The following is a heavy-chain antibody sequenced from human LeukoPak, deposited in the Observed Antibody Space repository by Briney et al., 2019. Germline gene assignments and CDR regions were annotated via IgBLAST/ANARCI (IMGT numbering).Heavy chain of an antibody. Sequence: GGSLRLSCAASGFTVSSNYMSWVRHAPGKGLEWVSVIYSGGSTYYADSVKGRFTISRDNSKNTLYLQMNSVRAEDTAVYYCARDRKLLWYFDLWGRGTLVTVSS. CDR2: IYSGGST. J-gene: IGHJ2*01. CDR3: ARDRKLLWYFDL. CDR1: GFTVSSNY. D-gene: IGHD2-21*02. V-gene: IGHV3-66*01.